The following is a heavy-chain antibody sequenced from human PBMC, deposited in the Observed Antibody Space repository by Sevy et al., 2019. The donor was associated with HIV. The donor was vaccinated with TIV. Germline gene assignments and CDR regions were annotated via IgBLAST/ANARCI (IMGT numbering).Heavy chain of an antibody. Sequence: SETLSLTCAVYGGSFSGYYWSWIRQPPGKGLEWIGEINHSGSTNYNPSLKSRVTISVDTSKNQFSLKLSSVTAADTAVYYCARDRVAAAVWFDPWGQGTLVTVSS. CDR3: ARDRVAAAVWFDP. J-gene: IGHJ5*02. CDR1: GGSFSGYY. V-gene: IGHV4-34*01. CDR2: INHSGST. D-gene: IGHD6-13*01.